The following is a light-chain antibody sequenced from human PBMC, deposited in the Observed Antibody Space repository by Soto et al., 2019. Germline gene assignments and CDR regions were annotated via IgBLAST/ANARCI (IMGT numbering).Light chain of an antibody. V-gene: IGKV3-11*01. CDR1: QSVSSY. J-gene: IGKJ4*01. CDR2: DAS. Sequence: EIVLTQSPATLSFSPGERATLSCRASQSVSSYLAWYQQNPGQPPRLLMSDASNRDTGIPDRFSGSGSGTDFTLTISSLKPEDFAVYSCQQRSNWPLTFGGRTKVEIK. CDR3: QQRSNWPLT.